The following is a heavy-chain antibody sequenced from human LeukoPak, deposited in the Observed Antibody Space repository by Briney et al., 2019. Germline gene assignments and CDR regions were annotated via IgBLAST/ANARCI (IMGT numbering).Heavy chain of an antibody. CDR1: GFTFDDYA. D-gene: IGHD2-15*01. J-gene: IGHJ3*02. CDR2: INWSSASI. Sequence: GGSLRLSCVASGFTFDDYAMHWVRQGPGKGLEWVSGINWSSASIGYADSVKGRFTISRDNAKNSLYLQMNILRTEDMALYYCAKGHSDAFDIWGQGTMVTVSS. V-gene: IGHV3-9*03. CDR3: AKGHSDAFDI.